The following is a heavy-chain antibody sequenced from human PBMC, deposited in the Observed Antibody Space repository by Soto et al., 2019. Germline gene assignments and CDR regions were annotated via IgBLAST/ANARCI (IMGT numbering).Heavy chain of an antibody. CDR3: SRGPFLEWSLAYYLYAVDV. CDR2: IIPMCGTA. D-gene: IGHD3-3*01. J-gene: IGHJ6*04. Sequence: QVQLVQSGAEVKKPGSSVKVSCKASGGTFSSYAISWVRQAPGQGLEWMGGIIPMCGTATYTQRFRGSLTMTADRSTSTAYMELSKLRSEDTAVYYCSRGPFLEWSLAYYLYAVDVWGRGTTVIVSP. V-gene: IGHV1-69*14. CDR1: GGTFSSYA.